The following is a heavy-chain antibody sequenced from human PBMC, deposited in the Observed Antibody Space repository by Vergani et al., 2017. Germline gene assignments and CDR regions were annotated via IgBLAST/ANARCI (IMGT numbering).Heavy chain of an antibody. Sequence: EVQLVESGGGLVQPGGSLRLSCAASGFTFSSYSMNWVRQAPGKGLEWVSYISSSSSTIYYADSVKGRFTISRDNAKNSLYLQMNSLRAEDTAVYYCAKGSTKGGRKWELLRGFDYWGQGTLVTVSS. D-gene: IGHD1-26*01. CDR1: GFTFSSYS. CDR3: AKGSTKGGRKWELLRGFDY. CDR2: ISSSSSTI. J-gene: IGHJ4*02. V-gene: IGHV3-48*01.